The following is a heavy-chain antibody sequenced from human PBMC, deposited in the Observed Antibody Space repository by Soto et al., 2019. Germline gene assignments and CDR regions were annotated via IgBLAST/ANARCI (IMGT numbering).Heavy chain of an antibody. D-gene: IGHD2-8*02. CDR3: AKSTGGNANGMDV. CDR2: ISWNSGTI. CDR1: GFSFDEYG. V-gene: IGHV3-9*01. Sequence: PGGSLRLSCAASGFSFDEYGMHWVRQAPGKGLEWVSGISWNSGTIGYADSVKGRFSISRDNAKKSLYLQMNSLRAEDRALYYCAKSTGGNANGMDVWGQGTTVTVSS. J-gene: IGHJ6*02.